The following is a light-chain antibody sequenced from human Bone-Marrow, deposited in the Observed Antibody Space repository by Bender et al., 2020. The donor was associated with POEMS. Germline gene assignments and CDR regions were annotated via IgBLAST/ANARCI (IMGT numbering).Light chain of an antibody. CDR2: QDA. J-gene: IGLJ3*02. V-gene: IGLV3-1*01. CDR1: KLGDKF. Sequence: SYELIQPPSVSVSPGQTATITCSGDKLGDKFASWYQQRPGQSPLLIIYQDAKRPPGIPGRFAGSNSGNPATLTISGTQAMDEADYYCQTWDDITAVFGGGTKLTVL. CDR3: QTWDDITAV.